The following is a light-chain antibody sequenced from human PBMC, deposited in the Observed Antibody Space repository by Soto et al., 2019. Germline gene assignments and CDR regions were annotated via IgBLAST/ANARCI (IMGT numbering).Light chain of an antibody. J-gene: IGKJ1*01. CDR3: MQGTHWPRT. V-gene: IGKV2-30*01. Sequence: DVVMTQSPVSLPVTLGQPASISCRSSESLVYTDGNTYLNWFHQRPGQSPRRLIYRVSNRDSGVPDRFTGSGSGTDFTLKISRVDAEDVGIYYCMQGTHWPRTFGPGTKVEIK. CDR2: RVS. CDR1: ESLVYTDGNTY.